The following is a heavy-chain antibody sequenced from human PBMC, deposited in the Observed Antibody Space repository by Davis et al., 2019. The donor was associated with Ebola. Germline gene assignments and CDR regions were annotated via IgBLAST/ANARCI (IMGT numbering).Heavy chain of an antibody. J-gene: IGHJ5*02. Sequence: PSETLSLTCTVSGGSISSHYWSWIRQPPGKGLEWIGYIYYSGSTNYNPSLKSRVTISGDTSKNQFSLKLSSVTAADTAVYYCARVHSSGRANNWFDPWGQGTLVTVSS. CDR2: IYYSGST. CDR1: GGSISSHY. CDR3: ARVHSSGRANNWFDP. D-gene: IGHD6-19*01. V-gene: IGHV4-59*11.